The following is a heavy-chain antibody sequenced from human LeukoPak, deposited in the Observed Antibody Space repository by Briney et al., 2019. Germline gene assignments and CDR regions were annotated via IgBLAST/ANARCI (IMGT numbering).Heavy chain of an antibody. Sequence: KPGGSLRLSCAASGFTFSSYWMNWARQAPGKGLEWVASINHNGNVNYYVDSVKGRFTISRDNAKNSLYLQMSNLRAEDTAVYYCAREHFVDTAMVTSYFDYWGQGTLVTVSS. J-gene: IGHJ4*02. CDR3: AREHFVDTAMVTSYFDY. D-gene: IGHD5-18*01. V-gene: IGHV3-7*01. CDR1: GFTFSSYW. CDR2: INHNGNVN.